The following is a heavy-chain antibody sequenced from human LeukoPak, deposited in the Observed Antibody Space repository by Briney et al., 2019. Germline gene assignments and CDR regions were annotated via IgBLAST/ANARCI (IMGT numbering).Heavy chain of an antibody. Sequence: ASVKVSCKASGYTFTGYYMHWVRQAPGQGLEWMGWINPNSGGTNYAQKFQGRVTMTRDTSISTAYMELSRLRSDDTAVYYCARLIYCSSTSCYHRNWFDPWGQGTLVTVSS. CDR3: ARLIYCSSTSCYHRNWFDP. CDR1: GYTFTGYY. D-gene: IGHD2-2*01. J-gene: IGHJ5*02. V-gene: IGHV1-2*02. CDR2: INPNSGGT.